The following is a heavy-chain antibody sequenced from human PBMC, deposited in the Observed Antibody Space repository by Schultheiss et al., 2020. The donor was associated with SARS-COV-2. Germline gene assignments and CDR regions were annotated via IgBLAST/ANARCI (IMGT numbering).Heavy chain of an antibody. Sequence: GGSLRLSCAASGFTFSSYGMHWVRQAPGKGLEWVAVISYDGTKKYYADSVKGRFTISRDYSKNTLYLQMNSLRAEDTAVYYCARDDYLAVAATHSFHYWGQGTLVTVSS. CDR3: ARDDYLAVAATHSFHY. CDR1: GFTFSSYG. D-gene: IGHD6-19*01. V-gene: IGHV3-33*05. J-gene: IGHJ4*02. CDR2: ISYDGTKK.